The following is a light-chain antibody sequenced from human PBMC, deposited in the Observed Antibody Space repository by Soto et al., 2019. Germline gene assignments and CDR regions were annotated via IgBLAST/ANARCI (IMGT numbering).Light chain of an antibody. Sequence: DIQMTQSQSSLSASVADRVTITCGARQSISSYLNWYQQKPGKAPKLRIYAASSLQSGVPSRFSGSGSGTDFTITISSLQPEDFATYNCQQSYSTPIPFGQGTRLE. J-gene: IGKJ5*01. CDR1: QSISSY. V-gene: IGKV1-39*01. CDR2: AAS. CDR3: QQSYSTPIP.